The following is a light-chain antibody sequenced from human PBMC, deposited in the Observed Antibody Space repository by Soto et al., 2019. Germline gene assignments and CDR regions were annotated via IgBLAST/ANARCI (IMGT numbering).Light chain of an antibody. Sequence: TQSPSTLSASGGDRLSTTGRARQNIRDWLRWYQQKPGKAPKLLIYAVSSLQSGVPSRFSGSGSGTDFTLTISSLQPDDFAAYYCQQDDSLPRTFGEGTKVAIK. CDR3: QQDDSLPRT. V-gene: IGKV1-12*01. CDR2: AVS. J-gene: IGKJ4*01. CDR1: QNIRDW.